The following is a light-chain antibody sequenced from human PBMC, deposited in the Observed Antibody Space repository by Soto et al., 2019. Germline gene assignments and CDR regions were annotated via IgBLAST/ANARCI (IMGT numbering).Light chain of an antibody. CDR1: ETIGRAY. J-gene: IGKJ2*01. CDR2: ATS. V-gene: IGKV3-20*01. Sequence: IVLTQSPGTLSLSPGERATVSCRASETIGRAYFAWYQHRPGRTPRLVLSATSNRAAGIPDRFGGSGSGADFPLTISGVEHEDFAVYYCHQYATSPFTFGQGTKLEI. CDR3: HQYATSPFT.